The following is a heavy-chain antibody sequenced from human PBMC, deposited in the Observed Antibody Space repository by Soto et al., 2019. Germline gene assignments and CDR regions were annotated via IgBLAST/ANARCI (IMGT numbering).Heavy chain of an antibody. CDR3: ARGWGYDSNDYYYAY. CDR1: GYTFTSYY. V-gene: IGHV1-46*01. CDR2: INPIFGTA. J-gene: IGHJ4*02. Sequence: QVQLVQSGAEVKKPGASVKVSCKASGYTFTSYYMHCVRQAPGQGLEWMGMINPIFGTANHAQKFQGRVTIIADESTSTVYMELSSLRSEDTAMYYCARGWGYDSNDYYYAYWGQGTLVIVSS. D-gene: IGHD3-22*01.